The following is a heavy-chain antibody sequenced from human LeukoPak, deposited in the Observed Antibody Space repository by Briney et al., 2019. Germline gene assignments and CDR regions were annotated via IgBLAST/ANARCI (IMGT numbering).Heavy chain of an antibody. J-gene: IGHJ3*02. Sequence: GASVKVSCKASGYTFTGYYMHGVRQAPGQGLEWMGWINPNSGGTNYAQKFQGRVTMTRDTSISTAYMELSRLRSDDTAVYYCARYCSSTSCPDRAFDIWGQGTMVTVSS. CDR3: ARYCSSTSCPDRAFDI. V-gene: IGHV1-2*02. CDR2: INPNSGGT. CDR1: GYTFTGYY. D-gene: IGHD2-2*01.